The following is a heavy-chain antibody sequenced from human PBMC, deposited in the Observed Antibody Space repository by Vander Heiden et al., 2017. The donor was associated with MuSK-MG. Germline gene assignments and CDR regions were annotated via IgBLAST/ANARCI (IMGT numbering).Heavy chain of an antibody. CDR2: ISPTHGVT. D-gene: IGHD3-10*01. Sequence: QVQLVQSGAAVKKPGASVKVSCTASGYTFTGSYMHWVRRAPGPGLEWMGSISPTHGVTDYAHKFQGRVTITRDTSISTAYTQLNRLGFDVTAVYDCAKWWYGSGRYVGDYWGQGTLVTVSS. J-gene: IGHJ4*02. V-gene: IGHV1-2*07. CDR3: AKWWYGSGRYVGDY. CDR1: GYTFTGSY.